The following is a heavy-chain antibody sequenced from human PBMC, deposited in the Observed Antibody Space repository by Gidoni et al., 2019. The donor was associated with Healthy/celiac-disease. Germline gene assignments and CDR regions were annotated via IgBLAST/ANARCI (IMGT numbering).Heavy chain of an antibody. CDR2: ISSSSSYI. CDR3: ARRSRDVVVVAATLPNWFDP. Sequence: EVQLVESGGGLVKPGGSLRLSCAASGFTFSSYSMNWVRQAPGKGLEWVSSISSSSSYIYYADAVKGRFTISRDNAKNSLYLQMNSLRAEDTAVYYCARRSRDVVVVAATLPNWFDPWGQGTLVTVSS. D-gene: IGHD2-15*01. V-gene: IGHV3-21*01. J-gene: IGHJ5*02. CDR1: GFTFSSYS.